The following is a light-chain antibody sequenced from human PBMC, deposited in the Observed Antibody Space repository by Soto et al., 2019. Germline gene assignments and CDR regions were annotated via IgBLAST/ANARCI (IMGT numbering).Light chain of an antibody. CDR3: QHYNSYSEA. J-gene: IGKJ1*01. Sequence: DIQMTQSPCTLSASLADRVTITCRASQSIGTWLAWYQQRPGKAPKLLIYAASSLQSGVPSRFSGSGSGTEFTLTISSLQPDDFATYYCQHYNSYSEAFGQGTKVDIK. V-gene: IGKV1-5*01. CDR1: QSIGTW. CDR2: AAS.